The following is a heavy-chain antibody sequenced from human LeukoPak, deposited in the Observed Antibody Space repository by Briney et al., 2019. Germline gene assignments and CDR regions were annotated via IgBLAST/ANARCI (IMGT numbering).Heavy chain of an antibody. CDR2: IDWDDDK. V-gene: IGHV2-70*01. CDR3: ARTDTGYSSSWYHFVSFDY. J-gene: IGHJ4*02. D-gene: IGHD6-13*01. Sequence: LRLSCAASGFTFSSYAMSWIRQPPGKALEWLALIDWDDDKYYSTSLKTRLTISKDTSKNQVVLTMTNMDPVDTATYYCARTDTGYSSSWYHFVSFDYWGQGTLVTVSS. CDR1: GFTFSSYAM.